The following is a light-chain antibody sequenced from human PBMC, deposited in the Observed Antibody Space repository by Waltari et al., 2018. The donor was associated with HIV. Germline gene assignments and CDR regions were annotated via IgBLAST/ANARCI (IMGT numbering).Light chain of an antibody. CDR1: SSNIGSNT. J-gene: IGLJ2*01. V-gene: IGLV1-44*01. Sequence: QSVLTQPPSASGTPGQRVTISCSRSSSNIGSNTVNWYQQLPGTAPKPPIYSNNQRPSGVPDRFSGSKSGTSASLAISGLQSEDEADYYCAAWDGSLNGHVVFGGGTKLTVL. CDR3: AAWDGSLNGHVV. CDR2: SNN.